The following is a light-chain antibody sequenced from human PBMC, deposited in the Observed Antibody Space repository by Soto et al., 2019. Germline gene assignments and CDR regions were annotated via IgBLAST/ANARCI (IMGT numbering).Light chain of an antibody. J-gene: IGLJ1*01. Sequence: QSVLTQPPSASETPGQRVTISCSGRSSNMGRNYVCWYQQLPGTAPKLLIYGNNQRPSGVPDRFSGSKSGTSASLAISGLRSEDEAEYYCAVWDDSLSGYVFGTGTKLPVL. CDR2: GNN. CDR1: SSNMGRNY. CDR3: AVWDDSLSGYV. V-gene: IGLV1-47*02.